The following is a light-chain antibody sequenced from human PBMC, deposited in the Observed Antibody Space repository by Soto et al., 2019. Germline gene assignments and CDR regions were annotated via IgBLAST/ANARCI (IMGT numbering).Light chain of an antibody. Sequence: QSVLTQPDSGSGSPGQSITISCTGTSSDVGSYNLVSWYQQHPGKAPKLMIYEVSKRPSGVSNCFSGSKSGNTSSLTISGLQADDEADYYCCSYAGRSTWVFGGGTKLTVL. CDR2: EVS. CDR1: SSDVGSYNL. CDR3: CSYAGRSTWV. J-gene: IGLJ3*02. V-gene: IGLV2-23*02.